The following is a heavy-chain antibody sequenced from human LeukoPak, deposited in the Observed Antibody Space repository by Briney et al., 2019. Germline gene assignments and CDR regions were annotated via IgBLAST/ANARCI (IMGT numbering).Heavy chain of an antibody. CDR1: GYSISSGYY. D-gene: IGHD3-10*02. CDR3: ARGTACCHWFDP. V-gene: IGHV4-38-2*02. CDR2: IYHSGRT. J-gene: IGHJ5*02. Sequence: SETLSLTCTVSGYSISSGYYWGWIRQPPGKGLEWIGSIYHSGRTFYNPSLKSRVTISVDTSKNQFSLKLSSVTAADTAVYYCARGTACCHWFDPWGQGTLVTVSS.